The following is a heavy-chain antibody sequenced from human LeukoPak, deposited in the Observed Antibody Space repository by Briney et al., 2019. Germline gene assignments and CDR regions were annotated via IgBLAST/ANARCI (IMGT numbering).Heavy chain of an antibody. J-gene: IGHJ6*03. V-gene: IGHV1-2*06. CDR3: ARDPLYDSSGYKYYYYYMDV. CDR2: INPNSGGT. CDR1: GYTFTGYY. D-gene: IGHD3-22*01. Sequence: ASVKVSCKASGYTFTGYYMHWVRQAPGQVLEWMGRINPNSGGTNYAQRFQGRVTMTRDTSISTAYMELSRLRSDDTAVYYCARDPLYDSSGYKYYYYYMDVWGKGTTVTVSS.